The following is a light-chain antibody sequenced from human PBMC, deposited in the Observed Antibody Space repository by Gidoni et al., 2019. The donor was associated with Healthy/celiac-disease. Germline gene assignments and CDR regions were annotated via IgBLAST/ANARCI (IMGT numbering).Light chain of an antibody. CDR2: DAS. Sequence: EIVLTQSPATLSLSPVERATLSCRASQSVSSYLAWYQQKPGQAPRLLIYDASNRATGIPARFSGSGSGTDFTLTISSLEPEDFAVYYCQQRSNWPPFFGQGTRLEIK. CDR3: QQRSNWPPF. J-gene: IGKJ5*01. V-gene: IGKV3-11*01. CDR1: QSVSSY.